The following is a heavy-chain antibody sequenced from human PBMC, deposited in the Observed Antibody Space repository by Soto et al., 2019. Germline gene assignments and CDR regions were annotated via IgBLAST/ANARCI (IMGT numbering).Heavy chain of an antibody. Sequence: QVHLVQSGAEVRKPGASVKVSCKGSGYTFTSYGITWVRQAPGQGLEWMGWISAHNGNTNYAQKLQGRVTVTRDTATSTAYMELRSLRSDDTAVYYCARGRYGDYWGQGSLVTVSS. J-gene: IGHJ4*02. CDR1: GYTFTSYG. CDR3: ARGRYGDY. CDR2: ISAHNGNT. V-gene: IGHV1-18*01. D-gene: IGHD1-1*01.